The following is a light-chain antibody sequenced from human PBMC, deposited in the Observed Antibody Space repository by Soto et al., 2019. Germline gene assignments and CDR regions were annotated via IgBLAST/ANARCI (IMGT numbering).Light chain of an antibody. V-gene: IGLV4-69*01. Sequence: QAVVTQSPSASASLGASVKLTCTLSSGHSSYAIAWHQQQPEKGPRYLMKLNSDGSHSKGDGIPDRFSGSSSGAERYLTISSLQSEAEADYYCQTWGTGILVFGTGTKLTVL. CDR3: QTWGTGILV. J-gene: IGLJ1*01. CDR2: LNSDGSH. CDR1: SGHSSYA.